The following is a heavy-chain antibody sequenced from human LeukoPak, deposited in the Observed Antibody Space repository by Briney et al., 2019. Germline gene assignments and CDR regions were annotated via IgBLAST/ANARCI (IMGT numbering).Heavy chain of an antibody. D-gene: IGHD1-26*01. CDR2: ISSDGGST. J-gene: IGHJ4*02. CDR1: GFTFRSFA. CDR3: AVHSGSRYFDY. Sequence: GGSLRLSCSASGFTFRSFAMHWVRQAPGKGLEYVSAISSDGGSTYYADSLKGRFTISRDNSKKTLYLQMSSLRTEDTAVYYCAVHSGSRYFDYWGQGTLVTVSS. V-gene: IGHV3-64D*09.